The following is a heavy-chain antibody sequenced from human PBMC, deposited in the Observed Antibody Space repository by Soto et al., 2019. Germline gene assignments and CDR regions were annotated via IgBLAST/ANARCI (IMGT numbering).Heavy chain of an antibody. CDR1: GYTFTGYY. CDR3: ARERGDEGDAFDI. J-gene: IGHJ3*02. V-gene: IGHV1-2*02. D-gene: IGHD2-21*02. Sequence: QVQLVQSGAEVKKPGASVKVSCKASGYTFTGYYMHWVRQAPGQGLEWMGWINPNRGGTNYAQKFQGRVTMTRDTSISTAYMELSRLRSDDTAVYYCARERGDEGDAFDIWGQGTMVTVSS. CDR2: INPNRGGT.